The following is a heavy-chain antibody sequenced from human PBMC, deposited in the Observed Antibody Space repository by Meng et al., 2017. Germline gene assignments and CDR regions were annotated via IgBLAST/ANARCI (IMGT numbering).Heavy chain of an antibody. D-gene: IGHD6-6*01. CDR3: ARRGIAARPFYY. CDR1: GGSFSGYY. V-gene: IGHV4-34*01. Sequence: QGQLQQWGAGLLKPSGTLSLTCAVYGGSFSGYYWSWIRQPPGKGLEWIGEINHSGSTNYNPSLKSRVTISVDTSKNQFSLKLSSVTAADTAVYYCARRGIAARPFYYWGQGTLVTVSS. J-gene: IGHJ4*02. CDR2: INHSGST.